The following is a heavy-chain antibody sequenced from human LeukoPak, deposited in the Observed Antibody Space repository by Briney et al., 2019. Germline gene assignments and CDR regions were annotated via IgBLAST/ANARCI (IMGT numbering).Heavy chain of an antibody. V-gene: IGHV1-46*01. CDR3: ASLRNYGLPYWYFDL. J-gene: IGHJ2*01. Sequence: ASVKVSCKAAGYTFTSYYMHWVRQAPGQGLEWMGIINPSGGSTSYAQKFQGRVTMTRDTSTSTVYMELSSLRSEDTAVYYCASLRNYGLPYWYFDLWGRGTLVTVSS. CDR1: GYTFTSYY. D-gene: IGHD3-16*01. CDR2: INPSGGST.